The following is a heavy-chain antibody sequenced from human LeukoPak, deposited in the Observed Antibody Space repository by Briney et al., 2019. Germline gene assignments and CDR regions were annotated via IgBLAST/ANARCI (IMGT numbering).Heavy chain of an antibody. V-gene: IGHV3-11*01. Sequence: PGGSLRLSCTASGFTFSDYYMSWIRQTPGKGLEWLSYISTRDNTIQYADSVKGRFTISRDNANNSVFLQMKNLRAEDSAIYYCARGARWAYYFDYWGQGSLVTVSS. J-gene: IGHJ4*02. D-gene: IGHD4-23*01. CDR1: GFTFSDYY. CDR2: ISTRDNTI. CDR3: ARGARWAYYFDY.